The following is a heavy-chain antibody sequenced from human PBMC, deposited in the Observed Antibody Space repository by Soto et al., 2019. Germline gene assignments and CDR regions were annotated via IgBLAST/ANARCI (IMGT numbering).Heavy chain of an antibody. Sequence: PGGSLRLSCAASGFTFSSYSMNWVRQAPGKGLEWVSSISSSSSYIYYADSVKGRFTISRDNAKNSLYLQMNSLRAEDTAVYYCARDLPYYDSSGYLPFDYWGQGTLVTVSS. CDR2: ISSSSSYI. CDR1: GFTFSSYS. V-gene: IGHV3-21*01. D-gene: IGHD3-22*01. CDR3: ARDLPYYDSSGYLPFDY. J-gene: IGHJ4*02.